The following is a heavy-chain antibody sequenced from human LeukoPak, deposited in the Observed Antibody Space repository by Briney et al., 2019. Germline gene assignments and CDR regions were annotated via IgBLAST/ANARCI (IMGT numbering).Heavy chain of an antibody. V-gene: IGHV5-51*01. Sequence: GESLKISCKGSGYRFTNYWIGWVRQMPGKGLEWMGIIYPGDSDTRYSPSFQGQVTISVDKSISTAHLQWSSLKASDTAMYYCARQSRDGSKTRGYYFDYWGQGTLVTVSS. D-gene: IGHD3-10*01. CDR1: GYRFTNYW. J-gene: IGHJ4*02. CDR2: IYPGDSDT. CDR3: ARQSRDGSKTRGYYFDY.